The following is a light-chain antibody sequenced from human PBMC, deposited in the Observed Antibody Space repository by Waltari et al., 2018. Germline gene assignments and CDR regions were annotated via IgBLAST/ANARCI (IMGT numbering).Light chain of an antibody. CDR3: QNHERLPAT. V-gene: IGKV3-20*01. CDR2: APA. CDR1: QSIGKY. J-gene: IGKJ1*01. Sequence: EIVLTQSPGTLSLSPGERATLSCRASQSIGKYLVWYQQKPGQAPRLLIYAPASRATGVPDRYSGSGSGTDFSLTISSVELEDFAVYYCQNHERLPATFGQGTKVEIK.